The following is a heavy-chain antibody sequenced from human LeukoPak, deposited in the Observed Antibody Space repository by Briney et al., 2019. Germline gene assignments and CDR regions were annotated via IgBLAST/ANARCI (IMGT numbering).Heavy chain of an antibody. Sequence: SETLSLTCTVSGGSISRDYWSWIRQPPGKGLEWIAYIYYTGSTNYNPSLKSRVTISVDTSKNQFSLKLSSVTAADTAVYYCARELRYDSSGYYGPVFDYWGQGTLVTVSS. CDR2: IYYTGST. CDR3: ARELRYDSSGYYGPVFDY. J-gene: IGHJ4*02. CDR1: GGSISRDY. V-gene: IGHV4-59*12. D-gene: IGHD3-22*01.